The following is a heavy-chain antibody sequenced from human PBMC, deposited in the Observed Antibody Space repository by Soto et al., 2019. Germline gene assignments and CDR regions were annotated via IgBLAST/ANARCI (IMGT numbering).Heavy chain of an antibody. CDR2: IIPVLRKV. CDR1: GGAFSGYG. J-gene: IGHJ4*02. Sequence: QVQLVQSVPEVRKPGSSVKVSCKASGGAFSGYGIVWVRQTPGQGFEWMGGIIPVLRKVKYSQKFQDRATITADDSTSTAYMELSSLRCDDTAVYYCATDPRNGGWDYLGQGTLVTVSS. CDR3: ATDPRNGGWDY. D-gene: IGHD6-19*01. V-gene: IGHV1-69*01.